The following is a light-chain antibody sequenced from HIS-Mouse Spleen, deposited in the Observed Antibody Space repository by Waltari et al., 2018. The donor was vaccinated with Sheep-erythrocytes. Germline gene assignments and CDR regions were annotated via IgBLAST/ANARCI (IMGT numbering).Light chain of an antibody. CDR3: QAWDSSTAFYV. Sequence: SYELTQPPSVSVSPGQTASITCSGDKLGDKYACWYQQKPGQSPVLVIYQDSKRPSGIPERFSGSNSGNTATLTISGTQAMDEADYYCQAWDSSTAFYVFGTG. J-gene: IGLJ1*01. CDR1: KLGDKY. CDR2: QDS. V-gene: IGLV3-1*01.